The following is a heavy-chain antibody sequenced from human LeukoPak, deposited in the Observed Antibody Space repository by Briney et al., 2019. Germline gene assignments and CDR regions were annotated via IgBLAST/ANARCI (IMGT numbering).Heavy chain of an antibody. V-gene: IGHV1-8*01. CDR2: MNPNSGNT. Sequence: ASVKVSCKASGYTFTSYDINWVRQATGQGVEWMGWMNPNSGNTDYAQKFQGRVTMTRNTSISTAYMELSSVRSEDTAVYYCARGQQQLATFDYWGQGTLVTVSS. CDR1: GYTFTSYD. J-gene: IGHJ4*02. CDR3: ARGQQQLATFDY. D-gene: IGHD6-13*01.